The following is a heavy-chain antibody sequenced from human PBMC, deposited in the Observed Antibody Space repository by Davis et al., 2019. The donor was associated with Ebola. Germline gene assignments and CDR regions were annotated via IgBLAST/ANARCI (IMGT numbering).Heavy chain of an antibody. V-gene: IGHV3-33*01. J-gene: IGHJ6*02. CDR3: ARDRGVGIFYYGMDV. D-gene: IGHD2-21*01. CDR1: GFTFSSYG. Sequence: GESLKISCAASGFTFSSYGMHWVRQAPGKGLEWVAVIWYDGSNKYYADSVKGRFTISRDNSKNTLYLQMNSLRAEDTAVYYCARDRGVGIFYYGMDVWGQGTTVTVSS. CDR2: IWYDGSNK.